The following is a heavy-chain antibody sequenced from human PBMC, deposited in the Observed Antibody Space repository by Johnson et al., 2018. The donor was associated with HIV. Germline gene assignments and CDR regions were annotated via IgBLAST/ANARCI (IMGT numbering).Heavy chain of an antibody. Sequence: QVQLVESGGGLVKPGGSLRLSCAASGFTFSDYYMSWIRQAPGKGLEWVSYISSSGSTIYYADSVKGRFTISRDNAKNSVYLQMNSLRAEDTAVYYCAKGDKMATITSRYDAFDLWGQGTMVIVSS. V-gene: IGHV3-11*04. CDR3: AKGDKMATITSRYDAFDL. CDR1: GFTFSDYY. D-gene: IGHD5-24*01. CDR2: ISSSGSTI. J-gene: IGHJ3*01.